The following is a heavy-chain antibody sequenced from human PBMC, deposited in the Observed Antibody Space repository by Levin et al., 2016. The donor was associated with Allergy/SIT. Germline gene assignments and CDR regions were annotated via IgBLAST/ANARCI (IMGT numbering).Heavy chain of an antibody. J-gene: IGHJ6*02. CDR1: GFTFSSYA. CDR3: ARERVAGGVIDSYFSGMDV. V-gene: IGHV3-23*01. Sequence: LSLTCAASGFTFSSYAMSWVRQAPGKGLEWVSAISGSGGSTYYADSVKGRFTISRVSSKTTVYLQMRSLRAEDSATYYCARERVAGGVIDSYFSGMDVWGPGTTVTVSS. D-gene: IGHD3-16*02. CDR2: ISGSGGST.